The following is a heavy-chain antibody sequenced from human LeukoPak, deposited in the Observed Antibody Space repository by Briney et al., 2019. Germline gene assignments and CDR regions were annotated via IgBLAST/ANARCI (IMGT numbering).Heavy chain of an antibody. J-gene: IGHJ6*03. V-gene: IGHV1-2*02. CDR3: ARGPNEEPYYYGSGNYIFSNYMDV. D-gene: IGHD3-10*01. CDR1: GYTFTDYY. Sequence: ASVKVSCKASGYTFTDYYMHWVRQAPGQGLEWMGWINPNSGATNYVQKFQGRVTMTRDTSMSTAYMELTRLTSDDTAVYYCARGPNEEPYYYGSGNYIFSNYMDVWGKGTTVTVSS. CDR2: INPNSGAT.